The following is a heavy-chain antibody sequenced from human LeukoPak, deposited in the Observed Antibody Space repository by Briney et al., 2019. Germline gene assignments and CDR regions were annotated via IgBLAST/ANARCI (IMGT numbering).Heavy chain of an antibody. V-gene: IGHV1-69*01. CDR3: ARDPSMIRGENTPYFDY. CDR2: IIPIFGRA. Sequence: SVKVSCKAAGDTISAYSLNWVRQAPGQGLEWMGGIIPIFGRAYYAQNFQARVTITADESTSTAYMELNSLRSEDTAVYYCARDPSMIRGENTPYFDYWGQGTLVTVSS. J-gene: IGHJ4*02. CDR1: GDTISAYS. D-gene: IGHD3-10*01.